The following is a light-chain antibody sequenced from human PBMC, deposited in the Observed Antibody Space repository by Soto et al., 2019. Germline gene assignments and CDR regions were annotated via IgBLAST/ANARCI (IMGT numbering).Light chain of an antibody. V-gene: IGLV6-57*04. J-gene: IGLJ7*01. CDR2: EDN. Sequence: NFMLTQPHSVSESPGKTVTISCTRSSGSIASNYVQWYQQRPGSAPTTVIYEDNQRPSGVPDRFSGSIDSSSNSASLTISGLKTEDEADYYCQSYDSSNGPAVFGGGTQLTVL. CDR1: SGSIASNY. CDR3: QSYDSSNGPAV.